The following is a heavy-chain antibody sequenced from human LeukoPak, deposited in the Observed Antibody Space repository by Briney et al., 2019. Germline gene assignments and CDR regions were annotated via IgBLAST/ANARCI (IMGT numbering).Heavy chain of an antibody. J-gene: IGHJ3*01. CDR3: AKDPNGDYVGAFDF. D-gene: IGHD4-23*01. V-gene: IGHV3-23*01. CDR2: ITATTRST. Sequence: GGSLRLSCAASGFTFSSYWMIWVRQAPGKGLEWVSTITATTRSTSYADSVKGRFTISRDNSKRTLYLQMNSLRVEDTAMYYCAKDPNGDYVGAFDFWGQGTLVSVSS. CDR1: GFTFSSYW.